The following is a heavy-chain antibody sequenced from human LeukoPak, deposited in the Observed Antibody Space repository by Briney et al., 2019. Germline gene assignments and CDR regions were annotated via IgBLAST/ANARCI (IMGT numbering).Heavy chain of an antibody. CDR3: AKYGGSGWVIDN. CDR2: IYYTGAT. Sequence: SETLFLTCTVSGGSISSYYWTWIRQPPGKGLEWIGYIYYTGATSYNPSLKSRVTISVDTSKNQFSLKVTSVTTADTAVYYCAKYGGSGWVIDNWGQGTLVTVSS. J-gene: IGHJ4*02. V-gene: IGHV4-59*08. CDR1: GGSISSYY. D-gene: IGHD6-19*01.